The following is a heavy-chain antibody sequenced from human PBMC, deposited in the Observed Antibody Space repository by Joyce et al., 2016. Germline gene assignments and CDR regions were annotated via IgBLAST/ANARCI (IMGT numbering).Heavy chain of an antibody. Sequence: QVQLQESGPGLVKPSGTLSLTCAVSGGSISSAHWWSWVRQPPGKGGAWIGEIYLGGGTSYNPTLKRRVTMSVDKSKDQLSLKMNSVTAADTAVYYCARNGAYSQDSWGQGTLVTVSS. V-gene: IGHV4-4*02. CDR2: IYLGGGT. CDR3: ARNGAYSQDS. J-gene: IGHJ5*01. D-gene: IGHD5-12*01. CDR1: GGSISSAHW.